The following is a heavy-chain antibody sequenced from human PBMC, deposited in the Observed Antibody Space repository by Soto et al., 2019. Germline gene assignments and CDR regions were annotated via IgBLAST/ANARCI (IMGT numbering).Heavy chain of an antibody. V-gene: IGHV3-7*01. CDR2: IHGDGGKI. Sequence: EVQLVESGGGLVQPGGSLRLSCAASGFLFSAYWMSWVRQAPGKGLEWVANIHGDGGKIYYVDSVKGRFTISRDNAKRSLYLQMKSLRAEDPAVYYCARDFYGGYTYGPGDYWGQGALVAVSS. CDR1: GFLFSAYW. J-gene: IGHJ4*02. CDR3: ARDFYGGYTYGPGDY. D-gene: IGHD5-18*01.